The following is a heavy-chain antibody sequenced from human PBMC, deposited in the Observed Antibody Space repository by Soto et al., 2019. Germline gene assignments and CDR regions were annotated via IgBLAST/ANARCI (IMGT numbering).Heavy chain of an antibody. D-gene: IGHD6-19*01. J-gene: IGHJ4*02. CDR3: ARQMSSGLCAFDS. CDR1: GDSISRSRSH. V-gene: IGHV4-39*01. CDR2: LSSTVIT. Sequence: AETLSLTCKVSGDSISRSRSHWWSWIRQPPGKGLEWIGILSSTVITTHNPSLGSRFTISVDAPNNKFSLEVTSVTAADTCFYSSARQMSSGLCAFDSWGQGTPVTVSS.